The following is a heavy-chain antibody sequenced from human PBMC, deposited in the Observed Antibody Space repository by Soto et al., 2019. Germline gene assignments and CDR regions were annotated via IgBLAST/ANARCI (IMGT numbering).Heavy chain of an antibody. Sequence: GGSLRLSCAASGFTFSNAWMNWVRQAPGKGLEWVGRIKSKTDGGTTDYAAPVKGRFTISRDDSKNTLYLQMNSLKTEDTAVYYRTTGYIVFRWGNFDYWGQGTLVTVSS. CDR1: GFTFSNAW. CDR2: IKSKTDGGTT. D-gene: IGHD3-16*01. CDR3: TTGYIVFRWGNFDY. V-gene: IGHV3-15*07. J-gene: IGHJ4*02.